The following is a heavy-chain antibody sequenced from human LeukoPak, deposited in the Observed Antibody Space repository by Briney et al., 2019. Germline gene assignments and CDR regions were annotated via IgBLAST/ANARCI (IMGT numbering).Heavy chain of an antibody. Sequence: EASVKVSCKASGGTFSSYAISWVRQAPGQGLEWMGGIIPIFGTANYAQKFQGRVTITADESTSTAYMELSSLRSEDTAVYYCASAGGYVSSYYYYGMDVWGQGTTVTVSS. J-gene: IGHJ6*02. CDR2: IIPIFGTA. D-gene: IGHD5-12*01. CDR3: ASAGGYVSSYYYYGMDV. CDR1: GGTFSSYA. V-gene: IGHV1-69*13.